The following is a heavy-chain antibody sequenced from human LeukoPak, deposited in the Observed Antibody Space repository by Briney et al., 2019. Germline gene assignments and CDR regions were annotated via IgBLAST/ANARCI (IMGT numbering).Heavy chain of an antibody. Sequence: PGGSLRLSCAASGFTFSSYSMNWVRQAPGKGLEWVSYISSSSSTIYYADSVKGRFTVSRDDAKNSLYLQMNSLRAEDTAVYYCARDRTLIRGVIDYWGQGTLVTVSS. CDR3: ARDRTLIRGVIDY. D-gene: IGHD3-10*01. CDR1: GFTFSSYS. J-gene: IGHJ4*02. V-gene: IGHV3-48*04. CDR2: ISSSSSTI.